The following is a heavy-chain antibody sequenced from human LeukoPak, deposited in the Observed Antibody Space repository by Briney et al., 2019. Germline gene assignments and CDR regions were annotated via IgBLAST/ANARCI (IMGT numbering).Heavy chain of an antibody. CDR3: ARGKPPRITIFGVVDYYYYYMDV. CDR1: GFTFSSYS. CDR2: ISSSSSYI. Sequence: GGSLRLSCIASGFTFSSYSMNWVRQAPGKGLEWVSSISSSSSYIYYADSVKGRFTISRDNAKNSLYLQMNSLRAEDTAVYYCARGKPPRITIFGVVDYYYYYMDVWGKGTTVTVSS. D-gene: IGHD3-3*01. V-gene: IGHV3-21*01. J-gene: IGHJ6*03.